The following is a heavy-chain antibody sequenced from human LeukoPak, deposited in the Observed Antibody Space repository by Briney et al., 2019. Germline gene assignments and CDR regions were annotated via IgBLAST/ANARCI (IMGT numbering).Heavy chain of an antibody. V-gene: IGHV3-23*01. J-gene: IGHJ3*01. CDR2: ISGGGTTT. Sequence: GGSLRLSCGASGFTFSLYVMTWVRQAPGKGLEFVSSISGGGTTTYYADSVKGRLNLSRGNSKNMLFLHIDSLRVDDTALYYCVRGGATRAQAFDVWGQGTMVTVSS. CDR3: VRGGATRAQAFDV. CDR1: GFTFSLYV.